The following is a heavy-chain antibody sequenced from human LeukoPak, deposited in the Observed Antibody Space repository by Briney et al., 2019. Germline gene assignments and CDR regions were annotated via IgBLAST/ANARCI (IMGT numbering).Heavy chain of an antibody. CDR1: GYTFTGYY. Sequence: ASVKVSCKASGYTFTGYYMHWVRQAPGQGLEWMGWINPNSGGTNYAQKFQGRVTMTRDTSISTAYMELSRLRSDDTAVYYCARDRGSQWLVDYYFDYWGQGTLVTVSS. V-gene: IGHV1-2*02. CDR2: INPNSGGT. CDR3: ARDRGSQWLVDYYFDY. D-gene: IGHD6-19*01. J-gene: IGHJ4*02.